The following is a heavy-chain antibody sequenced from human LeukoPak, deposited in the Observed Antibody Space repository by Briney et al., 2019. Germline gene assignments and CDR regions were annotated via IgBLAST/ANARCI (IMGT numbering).Heavy chain of an antibody. V-gene: IGHV3-7*01. J-gene: IGHJ4*02. CDR2: IKQDGSEK. CDR3: ARGSSLGYCTNGVCYLDY. CDR1: GFTFSSYW. D-gene: IGHD2-8*01. Sequence: GGSLRLSCPASGFTFSSYWMSWVRQAPGKGLEWVANIKQDGSEKYYVDSVKGRFTISRDNAKNSLYLQMNSLRAEDTAVYYCARGSSLGYCTNGVCYLDYWGQGTLVTISS.